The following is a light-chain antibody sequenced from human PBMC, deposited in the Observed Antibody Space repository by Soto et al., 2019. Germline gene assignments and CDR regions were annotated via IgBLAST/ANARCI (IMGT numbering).Light chain of an antibody. Sequence: QSVLTQPASVSGSPGQSITISCTGTSTDIGHYDLVSWFQHPPGKAPQVIYYQVTKRSSGVSELFSGSRSGNTASLTISGLQAEDEADYYCCSYAGTSTVVFGIGTKVTVL. CDR2: QVT. V-gene: IGLV2-23*02. J-gene: IGLJ1*01. CDR3: CSYAGTSTVV. CDR1: STDIGHYDL.